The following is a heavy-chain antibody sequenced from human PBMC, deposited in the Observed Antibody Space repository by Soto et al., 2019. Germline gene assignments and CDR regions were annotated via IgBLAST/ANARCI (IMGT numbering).Heavy chain of an antibody. J-gene: IGHJ4*02. CDR1: CGSFSSYY. CDR3: ACSNYGNYFDY. D-gene: IGHD4-4*01. Sequence: SETLFRTCTFSCGSFSSYYWSFIRQPPGKGLEWIGYIYYSGSTNYNPSLKSRVTISVDTSKNQFSLKLSSVTAADTAVYYCACSNYGNYFDYWGQGTLVT. CDR2: IYYSGST. V-gene: IGHV4-59*01.